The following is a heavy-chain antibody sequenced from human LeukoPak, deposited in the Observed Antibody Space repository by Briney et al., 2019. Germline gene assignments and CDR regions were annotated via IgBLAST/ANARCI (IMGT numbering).Heavy chain of an antibody. CDR3: AKDLQWLVLADAFDI. V-gene: IGHV3-23*01. CDR2: NSGSGGST. CDR1: GFSFSGHW. D-gene: IGHD6-19*01. Sequence: GGSLRLSCAASGFSFSGHWMSWVRQASGKGLECVSANSGSGGSTYYADSVKGRFTISRDNSRNTLYLQMNSLRAEDTAVYYCAKDLQWLVLADAFDIWGQGTMVTVSS. J-gene: IGHJ3*02.